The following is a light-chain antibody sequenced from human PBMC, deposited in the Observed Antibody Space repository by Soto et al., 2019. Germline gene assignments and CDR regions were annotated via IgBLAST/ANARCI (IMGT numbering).Light chain of an antibody. CDR3: HQYGSSPWT. V-gene: IGKV3-20*01. CDR2: GAS. CDR1: QSVSGSY. J-gene: IGKJ1*01. Sequence: PGERATLSCRASQSVSGSYLTWFQQKPGQSPRLLIYGASSRATGIPDRFSGSGSGTDFTLTISRLEPEDSAVYYCHQYGSSPWTFGQGTKVEIK.